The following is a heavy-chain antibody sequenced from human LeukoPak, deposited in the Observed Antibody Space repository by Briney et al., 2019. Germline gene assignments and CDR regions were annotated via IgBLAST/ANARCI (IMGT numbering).Heavy chain of an antibody. J-gene: IGHJ4*02. D-gene: IGHD3-3*01. CDR3: ARGGYDFSSGHYPDN. V-gene: IGHV1-18*01. CDR1: GYTFTSYG. Sequence: ASVKVSCKASGYTFTSYGISWVRQAPGQGLEWMGWISAYNGNTNYAQKLQGRVTMTTDTSTSTAYMELRSLRSDDTAVYYCARGGYDFSSGHYPDNWGQGTLVTVSS. CDR2: ISAYNGNT.